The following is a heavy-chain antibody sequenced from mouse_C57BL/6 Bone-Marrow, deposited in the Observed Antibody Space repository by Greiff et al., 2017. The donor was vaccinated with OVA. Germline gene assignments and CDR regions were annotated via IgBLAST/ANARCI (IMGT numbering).Heavy chain of an antibody. CDR2: ISNGGGST. Sequence: EVHLVESGGGLVQPGGSLKLSCAASGFTFSDYYMYWVRQTPEKRLEWVAYISNGGGSTYYPDTVKGRFTISRDNAKNTLYLQMSRLKSEDTAMYYCARPGDYGNLDYWGQGTTLTVSS. V-gene: IGHV5-12*01. CDR3: ARPGDYGNLDY. J-gene: IGHJ2*01. CDR1: GFTFSDYY. D-gene: IGHD2-1*01.